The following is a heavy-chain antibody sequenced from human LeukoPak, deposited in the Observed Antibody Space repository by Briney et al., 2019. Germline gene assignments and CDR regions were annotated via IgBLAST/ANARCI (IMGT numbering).Heavy chain of an antibody. CDR1: DGSISSYS. CDR3: ARDRSFYFDY. CDR2: IYYSGST. Sequence: PSETLSLTCTVSDGSISSYSWNWIRQPPGKGLEWIGYIYYSGSTNYNPSLKSRVTISIDTSKNQFSLKLSSVTAADTAFYYCARDRSFYFDYWGQGTLVTVSS. J-gene: IGHJ4*02. V-gene: IGHV4-59*01.